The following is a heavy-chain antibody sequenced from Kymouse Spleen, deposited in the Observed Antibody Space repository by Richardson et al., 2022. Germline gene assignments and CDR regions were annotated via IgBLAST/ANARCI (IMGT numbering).Heavy chain of an antibody. CDR3: ARGPSYYDILTGYYTYYYYGMDV. D-gene: IGHD3-9*01. J-gene: IGHJ6*02. V-gene: IGHV3-33*01. CDR2: IWYDGSNK. Sequence: QVQLVESGGGVVQPGRSLRLSCAASGFTFSSYGMHWVRQAPGKGLEWVAVIWYDGSNKYYADSVKGRFTISRDNSKNTLYLQMNSLRAEDTAVYYCARGPSYYDILTGYYTYYYYGMDVWGQGTTVTVSS. CDR1: GFTFSSYG.